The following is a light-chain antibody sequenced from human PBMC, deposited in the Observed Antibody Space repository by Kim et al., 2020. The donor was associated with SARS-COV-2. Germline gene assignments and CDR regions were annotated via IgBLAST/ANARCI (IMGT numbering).Light chain of an antibody. J-gene: IGLJ3*02. CDR3: QSYDNCQGGYNWV. CDR2: GSN. Sequence: VTFAFPVCTPNIGAGDYVHWYQQLPGPAPRLLIYGSNNRPSGVPDRFSFSKSGTSSSMSITGLRAEDEADYYCQSYDNCQGGYNWVFGRGTQLTVL. CDR1: TPNIGAGDY. V-gene: IGLV1-40*01.